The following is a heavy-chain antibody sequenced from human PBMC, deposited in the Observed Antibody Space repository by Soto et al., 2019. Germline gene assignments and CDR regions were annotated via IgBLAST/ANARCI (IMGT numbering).Heavy chain of an antibody. D-gene: IGHD3-22*01. CDR2: IYYSGST. J-gene: IGHJ4*02. CDR1: GVSISSSSYY. V-gene: IGHV4-39*01. Sequence: ETLSLTCTVSGVSISSSSYYWGWIRQPPGKGLEWIGSIYYSGSTYYNPSLKSRVTISVDTSKNQFSLKLSSVTAADTAVYYCARQEYYYDSSGYLIDYWGQGTLVTV. CDR3: ARQEYYYDSSGYLIDY.